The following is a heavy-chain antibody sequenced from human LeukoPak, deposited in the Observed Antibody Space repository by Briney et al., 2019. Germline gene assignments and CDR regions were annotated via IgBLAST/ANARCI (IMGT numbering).Heavy chain of an antibody. CDR3: ARGTYYDSSAYSGVRLFDY. CDR1: GYTFTSHA. CDR2: ITVYNGNT. J-gene: IGHJ4*02. D-gene: IGHD3-22*01. V-gene: IGHV1-18*01. Sequence: ASVKVSCKASGYTFTSHAISWVRQAPGQGPEWIGWITVYNGNTIYAQKLQGRVTMTTDTSTSTAYMDLSRLRSDDTALYYCARGTYYDSSAYSGVRLFDYWGQGTLVTVSS.